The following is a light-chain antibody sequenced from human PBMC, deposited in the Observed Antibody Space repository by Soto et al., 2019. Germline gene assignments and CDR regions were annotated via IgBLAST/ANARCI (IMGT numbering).Light chain of an antibody. Sequence: EIVMTQSPATLSLSPWEIATVSCRASQSVSSNLAWYQQKPGQAPRLLIYGASTRATGIPARFSGSGSGTDFTLTISSLQPEDFATYYCQQSYSTPGTFGQGTKVDI. CDR1: QSVSSN. CDR2: GAS. V-gene: IGKV3-15*01. CDR3: QQSYSTPGT. J-gene: IGKJ1*01.